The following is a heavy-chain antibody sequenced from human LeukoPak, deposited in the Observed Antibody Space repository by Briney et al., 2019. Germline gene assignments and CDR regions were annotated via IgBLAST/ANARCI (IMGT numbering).Heavy chain of an antibody. CDR3: ARLNWDDGEVSGFDQ. CDR1: GFTFSSYS. Sequence: PGGSLRLSCAASGFTFSSYSMNWVRQAPGKGLEWVSYISSSSSTIYYADSVKGRFTISRDNAKNSLYLQMNSLRAEDTAVYYCARLNWDDGEVSGFDQWGQGILVTVSS. V-gene: IGHV3-48*04. CDR2: ISSSSSTI. D-gene: IGHD1-26*01. J-gene: IGHJ5*02.